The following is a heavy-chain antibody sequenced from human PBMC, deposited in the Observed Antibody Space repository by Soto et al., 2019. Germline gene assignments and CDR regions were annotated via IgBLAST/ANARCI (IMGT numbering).Heavy chain of an antibody. Sequence: SLRLSCAASGFTFDDYAMHWVRQAPGKGLEWVSGISWNSGSIGYADSVKGRFTISRDNAKNSLYLQMNSLRAEDTALYYCAKFGVNTFNAFDIWGQGTMVTVSS. CDR1: GFTFDDYA. V-gene: IGHV3-9*01. CDR2: ISWNSGSI. CDR3: AKFGVNTFNAFDI. D-gene: IGHD3-10*01. J-gene: IGHJ3*02.